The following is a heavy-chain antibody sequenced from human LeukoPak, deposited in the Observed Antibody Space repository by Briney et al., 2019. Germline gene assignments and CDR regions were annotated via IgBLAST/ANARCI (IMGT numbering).Heavy chain of an antibody. CDR1: GDTVSSNSAA. J-gene: IGHJ4*02. CDR3: ARDMGSYGHPFSFEF. CDR2: TYYRSKWRN. D-gene: IGHD3-16*01. Sequence: SQTLSLTCVISGDTVSSNSAAWSWIRLSPSRGLEWLGRTYYRSKWRNDYAASVRSRVTIDGDTSKNQFSLHLNSVSPDDTAIYYCARDMGSYGHPFSFEFWGQGTLVTVSS. V-gene: IGHV6-1*01.